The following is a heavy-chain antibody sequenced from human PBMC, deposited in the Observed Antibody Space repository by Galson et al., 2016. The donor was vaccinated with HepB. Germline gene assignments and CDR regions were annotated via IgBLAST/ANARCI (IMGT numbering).Heavy chain of an antibody. Sequence: SLRLSCAASGFIFSNYGMHWVRQAPGKGLEWVAVIWYDGSNKYYADSVKGRFTISRDNSKNTLYLQMNSLRAEDTAVYYCARDALKESGSPRHFNYYSGMDVWGQGTTVTVS. CDR2: IWYDGSNK. J-gene: IGHJ6*02. D-gene: IGHD1-26*01. CDR1: GFIFSNYG. CDR3: ARDALKESGSPRHFNYYSGMDV. V-gene: IGHV3-33*01.